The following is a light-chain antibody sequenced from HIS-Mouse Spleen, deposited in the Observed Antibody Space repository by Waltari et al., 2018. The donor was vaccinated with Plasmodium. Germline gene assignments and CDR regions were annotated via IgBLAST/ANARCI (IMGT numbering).Light chain of an antibody. Sequence: SYELPQPPSVSVSPGQTARTTCSGAALPTQYAYWYQQKSGQAPVLVIYEESKRPTGIPERFSGSSSGTMATLTISGAQVEDEADYYCYSTDSSGNHRVFGGGTKLTVL. CDR3: YSTDSSGNHRV. CDR1: ALPTQY. V-gene: IGLV3-10*01. CDR2: EES. J-gene: IGLJ3*02.